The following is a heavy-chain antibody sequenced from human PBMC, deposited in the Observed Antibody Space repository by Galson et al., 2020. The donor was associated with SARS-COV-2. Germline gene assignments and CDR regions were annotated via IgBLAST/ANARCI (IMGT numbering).Heavy chain of an antibody. Sequence: SETLSLTCSVSGASISSNNYYWGWIRQPPGKGLEWIGSMSYSGSTYYNPSLKSRVTISVDTSKNQFSLKLSSVTAADTAVYYCAKQKGGQYYDTSGSYYFDYWGQGTLVTVSS. J-gene: IGHJ4*02. CDR3: AKQKGGQYYDTSGSYYFDY. V-gene: IGHV4-39*01. CDR2: MSYSGST. CDR1: GASISSNNYY. D-gene: IGHD3-22*01.